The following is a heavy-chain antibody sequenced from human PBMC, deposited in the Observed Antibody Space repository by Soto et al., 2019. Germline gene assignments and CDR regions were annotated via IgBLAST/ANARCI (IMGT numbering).Heavy chain of an antibody. CDR1: GFTFSSYS. CDR2: ISSSSSTI. V-gene: IGHV3-48*01. J-gene: IGHJ1*01. Sequence: GGSLRLSCAASGFTFSSYSMNWVRQAPGKGLEWVSYISSSSSTIYYADSVKGRFTISRDNAKNSLYLQMNSLRAEDTAVYYCARVGLEVVIAIDSHFQHWGQGTLVTVSS. CDR3: ARVGLEVVIAIDSHFQH. D-gene: IGHD2-21*01.